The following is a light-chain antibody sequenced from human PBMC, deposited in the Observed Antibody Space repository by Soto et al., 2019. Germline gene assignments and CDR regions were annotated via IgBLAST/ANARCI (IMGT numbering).Light chain of an antibody. Sequence: AIQLTQSPSSLSASVGDRVTITCRASQGISSALAWYQQKPGKAPKLLIYDASSLESGVRSRFSGSGSGTDFTLPISSLQPEDFATYYCQQFNSYPQITVGQGTRLEIK. J-gene: IGKJ5*01. CDR3: QQFNSYPQIT. V-gene: IGKV1-13*02. CDR2: DAS. CDR1: QGISSA.